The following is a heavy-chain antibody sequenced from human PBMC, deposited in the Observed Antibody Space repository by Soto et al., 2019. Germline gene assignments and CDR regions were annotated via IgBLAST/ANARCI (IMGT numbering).Heavy chain of an antibody. J-gene: IGHJ5*02. V-gene: IGHV3-74*01. Sequence: EVQLVESGGGLVQSGGSLRLSCAASGFTFTNHWMHWVRQVPGKGLVWVSRINSDGSITRYADTVKGRFTISRDNAKNTVDLQLKSRRAEDTAVYYWARGIYCGGGSCYLDSWFDPWGQGSLVSVSS. CDR3: ARGIYCGGGSCYLDSWFDP. CDR1: GFTFTNHW. D-gene: IGHD2-15*01. CDR2: INSDGSIT.